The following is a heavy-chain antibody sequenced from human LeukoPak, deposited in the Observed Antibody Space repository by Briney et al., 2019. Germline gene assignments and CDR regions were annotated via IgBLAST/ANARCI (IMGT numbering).Heavy chain of an antibody. CDR1: GFTFSSYS. J-gene: IGHJ4*02. D-gene: IGHD6-13*01. V-gene: IGHV3-21*01. CDR2: ISSSSSYI. Sequence: SGGSLRLSCAASGFTFSSYSMNWVRQAPGKGLEWVSSISSSSSYIYYADSVKGRFTISRDNAKNSLYLQMNSLSAEDTAVYYCGSIGSSWYEDYCGQGTLVTVSS. CDR3: GSIGSSWYEDY.